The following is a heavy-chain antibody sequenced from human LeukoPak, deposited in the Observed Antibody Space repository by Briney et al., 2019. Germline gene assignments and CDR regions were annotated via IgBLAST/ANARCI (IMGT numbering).Heavy chain of an antibody. Sequence: ASVKVSCKASGYTFTGHYMHWVRQAPGQGLEWMGWINPNSGGTNYAQKFQGRVTMTRDTSISTAYMELSRLRSDDTAVYYCARDRYSSSWYYFDYWGQGTLVTVSS. CDR1: GYTFTGHY. V-gene: IGHV1-2*02. CDR3: ARDRYSSSWYYFDY. J-gene: IGHJ4*02. CDR2: INPNSGGT. D-gene: IGHD6-13*01.